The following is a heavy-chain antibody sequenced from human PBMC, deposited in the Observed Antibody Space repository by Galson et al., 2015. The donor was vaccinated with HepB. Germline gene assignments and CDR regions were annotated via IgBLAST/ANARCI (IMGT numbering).Heavy chain of an antibody. CDR1: GYTFTGYY. CDR3: ANFYCGGDCYWGPDAFDI. CDR2: INPNSGGT. J-gene: IGHJ3*02. D-gene: IGHD2-21*01. Sequence: SVKVSCKASGYTFTGYYMHWVRQAPGQGLEWMGRINPNSGGTNYAQKFQGRVTMTRDTSISTAYMELSRLRSDDTAVYYCANFYCGGDCYWGPDAFDIWGQGTMVTVSS. V-gene: IGHV1-2*06.